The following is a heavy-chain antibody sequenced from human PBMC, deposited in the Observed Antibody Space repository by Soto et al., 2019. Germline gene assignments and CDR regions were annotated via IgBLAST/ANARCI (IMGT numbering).Heavy chain of an antibody. Sequence: PGWSRRLSCAASGFTFGYCAMHWVRQAAGKGLEWVSGISWNSGSIGYAYSVKGRFTISRDNAKNSLYLQMNSLRAEDTALYYCAKDASIHYDSLFWENWFDPWGQGTLVTVPS. CDR1: GFTFGYCA. CDR3: AKDASIHYDSLFWENWFDP. J-gene: IGHJ5*02. V-gene: IGHV3-9*01. CDR2: ISWNSGSI. D-gene: IGHD3-9*01.